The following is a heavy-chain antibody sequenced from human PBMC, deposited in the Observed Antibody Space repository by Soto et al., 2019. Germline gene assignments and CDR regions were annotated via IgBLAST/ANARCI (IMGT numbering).Heavy chain of an antibody. CDR3: ARGYSHYAH. D-gene: IGHD5-18*01. V-gene: IGHV4-61*01. CDR2: IYYSWPS. CDR1: GGSVSRDSNF. Sequence: ETLCLTGPVCGGSVSRDSNFWSWIRQPPGKGLEWIGYIYYSWPSRYNPSLESRVTISIDSSKNQVSLTLTSVTAADKAVYYCARGYSHYAHWGRGTLVTVSS. J-gene: IGHJ1*01.